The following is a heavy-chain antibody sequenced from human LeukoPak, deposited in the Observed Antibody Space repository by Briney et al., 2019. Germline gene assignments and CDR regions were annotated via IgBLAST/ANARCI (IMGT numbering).Heavy chain of an antibody. CDR2: IYYSGST. V-gene: IGHV4-39*01. CDR3: ARHRGRYNWNDKGADY. CDR1: GGSISSYY. D-gene: IGHD1-1*01. J-gene: IGHJ4*02. Sequence: SETLSLTCTVSGGSISSYYWGWIRQPPGKGLEWIGSIYYSGSTYYNPSLKSRVTISVDTSKNQFSLKLSSVTAADTAVYYCARHRGRYNWNDKGADYWGQGTLVTVSS.